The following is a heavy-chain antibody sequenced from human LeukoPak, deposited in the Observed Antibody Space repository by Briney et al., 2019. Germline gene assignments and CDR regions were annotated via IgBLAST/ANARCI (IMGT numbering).Heavy chain of an antibody. D-gene: IGHD5-18*01. CDR2: ISGSGGST. CDR3: AKLSLNWMVTPRGCYFDY. V-gene: IGHV3-23*01. J-gene: IGHJ4*02. Sequence: GRSLRLSCAASGFTFSSYGMHWVRQAPGKGLEWVSAISGSGGSTYYADSVKGRFTISRDNSKNTLYLQMDSLRAEDTAVYYCAKLSLNWMVTPRGCYFDYWGQGTLVTVSS. CDR1: GFTFSSYG.